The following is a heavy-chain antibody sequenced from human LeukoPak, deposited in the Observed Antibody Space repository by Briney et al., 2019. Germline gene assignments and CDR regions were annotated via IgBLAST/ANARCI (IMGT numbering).Heavy chain of an antibody. Sequence: SETLSLTCTVSGYSISSGYYWGWIRQPPGKGLEWIGSIYHSGSTYYNPSLKSRVTISVDTSKNQFSLKLSSVTAADTAVYYCARDDQYYDFWSGTFQHWGQGTLVTVSS. CDR1: GYSISSGYY. V-gene: IGHV4-38-2*02. J-gene: IGHJ1*01. CDR3: ARDDQYYDFWSGTFQH. CDR2: IYHSGST. D-gene: IGHD3-3*01.